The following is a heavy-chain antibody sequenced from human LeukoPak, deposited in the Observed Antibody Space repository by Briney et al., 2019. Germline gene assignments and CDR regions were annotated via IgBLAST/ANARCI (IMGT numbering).Heavy chain of an antibody. D-gene: IGHD6-13*01. J-gene: IGHJ4*02. CDR3: ARLAHGAASVGDRFDS. CDR2: IDYSGSA. CDR1: GDSSSGDVYY. Sequence: SETLSLTCTVSGDSSSGDVYYWGWIGQPPGKGLEWIGNIDYSGSAYYNPSLKSRFTLSVDMSQNQFSLQLSSVTAADTAVYYCARLAHGAASVGDRFDSWGRGTLVTVSS. V-gene: IGHV4-39*01.